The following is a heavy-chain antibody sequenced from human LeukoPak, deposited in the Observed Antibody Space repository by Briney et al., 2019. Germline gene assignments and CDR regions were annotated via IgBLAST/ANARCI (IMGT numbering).Heavy chain of an antibody. V-gene: IGHV3-23*01. J-gene: IGHJ6*03. D-gene: IGHD3-3*01. CDR3: AKALTDELMSRSHYDFWSGYHPSGTVNYYMDV. Sequence: GGSLRLSCAASGFRFSSYAMSWVRQAPGKGLELVSAISSSGGDTNYANSVKGRFIISRDNSKNTLYLQMNSLRAEDTAIYYCAKALTDELMSRSHYDFWSGYHPSGTVNYYMDVWGEGTTVTVSS. CDR1: GFRFSSYA. CDR2: ISSSGGDT.